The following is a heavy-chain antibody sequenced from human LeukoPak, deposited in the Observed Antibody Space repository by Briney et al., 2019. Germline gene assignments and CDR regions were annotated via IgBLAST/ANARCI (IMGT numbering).Heavy chain of an antibody. D-gene: IGHD4-11*01. J-gene: IGHJ4*02. CDR2: ITSSSSFT. V-gene: IGHV3-21*06. CDR3: ARSVGSYYGDF. CDR1: GFTFSTYT. Sequence: GGSLTVSCAVSGFTFSTYTMSWVRPAPGKGLEWVSSITSSSSFTYYADSVKGRFTISRDNAKNLLYLQMNSRRVEDTAVYHCARSVGSYYGDFWGQGTLVTVSS.